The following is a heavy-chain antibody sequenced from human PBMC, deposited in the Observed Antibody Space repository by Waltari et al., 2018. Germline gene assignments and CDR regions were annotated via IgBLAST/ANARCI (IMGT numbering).Heavy chain of an antibody. Sequence: QVQLVQSGAEVREPGASVKVSCKASGYTFTDYNVHWVRQAPGQRLGWVGRIIPNSGDTYQAQNFQGRVTLTRDTSITTAYMELSSLTSDDAAVYYCVRVSSGFYKPIDFWGQGTVVTVSS. CDR2: IIPNSGDT. CDR1: GYTFTDYN. V-gene: IGHV1-2*06. D-gene: IGHD6-25*01. J-gene: IGHJ4*02. CDR3: VRVSSGFYKPIDF.